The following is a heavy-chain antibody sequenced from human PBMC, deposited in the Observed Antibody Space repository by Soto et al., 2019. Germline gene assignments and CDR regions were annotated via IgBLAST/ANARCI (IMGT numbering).Heavy chain of an antibody. CDR1: GYTFTSYA. Sequence: GALVKVSCKASGYTFTSYAMNWVRQAPGQGLEWMGWINTNTGNPTYAQGFTGRFVFSLDTSVSTAYLQICSLKAEDTAVYYCARALGHTAMAPGHDYWGQGTLVTVSS. CDR2: INTNTGNP. V-gene: IGHV7-4-1*01. CDR3: ARALGHTAMAPGHDY. J-gene: IGHJ4*02. D-gene: IGHD5-18*01.